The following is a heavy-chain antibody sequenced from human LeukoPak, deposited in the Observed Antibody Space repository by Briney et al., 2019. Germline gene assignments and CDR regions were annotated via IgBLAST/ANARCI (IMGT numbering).Heavy chain of an antibody. V-gene: IGHV3-21*01. CDR2: ISSSSSYI. CDR1: GFTFSSYS. J-gene: IGHJ6*04. CDR3: ARAGAVANYGMDV. D-gene: IGHD6-19*01. Sequence: GGSLRLSCAASGFTFSSYSMNWVRQAPGKGREWVSSISSSSSYIYYADSVKGRFTISRDNAKNSLYLQMNSLRAEDTAVYYCARAGAVANYGMDVWGKGTTVTVSS.